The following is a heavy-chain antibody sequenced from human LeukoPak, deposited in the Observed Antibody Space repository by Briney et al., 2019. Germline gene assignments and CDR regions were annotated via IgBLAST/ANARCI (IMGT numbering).Heavy chain of an antibody. J-gene: IGHJ3*02. CDR2: HSGST. CDR1: GFSISSGYY. CDR3: ARGWVATDDAFDI. V-gene: IGHV4-38-2*02. Sequence: SETLSLTCTVSGFSISSGYYWGWIRQPPGKGLEWIGNHSGSTSYNPSLKSRVTISVDTSKNQFSLKLSSVTAADTAVYYCARGWVATDDAFDIWGQGTMVTVSS. D-gene: IGHD1-26*01.